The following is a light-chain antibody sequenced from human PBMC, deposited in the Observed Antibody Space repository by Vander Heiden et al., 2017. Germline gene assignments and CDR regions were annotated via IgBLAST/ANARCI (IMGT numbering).Light chain of an antibody. V-gene: IGKV2-28*01. CDR3: MQALQTPWT. Sequence: VMTQSPLTLPVTPGEPASMSCRSSQSLLHSNGYNYLDWYLQKPGQSPQLLIYLGSNRASGVPDRFSGSGSGTDFTLNISRVEAEDVGVYYCMQALQTPWTFGQGTKVEIK. CDR1: QSLLHSNGYNY. CDR2: LGS. J-gene: IGKJ1*01.